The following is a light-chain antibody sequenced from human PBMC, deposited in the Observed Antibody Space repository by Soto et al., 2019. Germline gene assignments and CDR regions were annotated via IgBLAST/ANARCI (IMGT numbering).Light chain of an antibody. Sequence: AIQMTQSPSSLSASVGDRVTITCRASQDISDYVGWYQQTPGKAPKLLISGASRLQSGVPSRFSGSGSGAAFTLTITSLRPEDSATYYCLQNHNYPRTFGQGTKVDI. CDR3: LQNHNYPRT. CDR2: GAS. CDR1: QDISDY. J-gene: IGKJ1*01. V-gene: IGKV1-6*01.